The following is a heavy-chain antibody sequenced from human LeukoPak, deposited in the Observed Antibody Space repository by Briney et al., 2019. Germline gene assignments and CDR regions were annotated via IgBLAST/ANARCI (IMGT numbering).Heavy chain of an antibody. D-gene: IGHD3-22*01. CDR2: IYGGGGT. J-gene: IGHJ3*02. Sequence: GGSLRLSCAVSGFTFSSYNMNWVRQAPGKGLEWVSVIYGGGGTYYADSVKGRFTISRDNSKNTLYLQMNSLRAEDTAVYYCARGHSSGHDAYEIWGQGTMVTVSS. V-gene: IGHV3-53*01. CDR1: GFTFSSYN. CDR3: ARGHSSGHDAYEI.